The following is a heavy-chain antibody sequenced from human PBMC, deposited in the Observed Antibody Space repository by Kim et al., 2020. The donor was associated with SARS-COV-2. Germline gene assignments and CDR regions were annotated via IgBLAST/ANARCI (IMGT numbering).Heavy chain of an antibody. CDR3: AISPSITISTPH. J-gene: IGHJ4*02. Sequence: GGSLRLSCAASGFTFSSYAMSWVRQAPGKGLEWVSAISGSGGSTYYADSVKGRFTISRDNSKNTLYLQMNSLRAEDTAVYYCAISPSITISTPHWGQGTLVTVSS. CDR1: GFTFSSYA. V-gene: IGHV3-23*01. D-gene: IGHD3-9*01. CDR2: ISGSGGST.